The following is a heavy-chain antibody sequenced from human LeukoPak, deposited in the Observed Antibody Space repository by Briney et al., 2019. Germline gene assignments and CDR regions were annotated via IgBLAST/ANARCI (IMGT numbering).Heavy chain of an antibody. J-gene: IGHJ5*02. Sequence: GASVKVSCKASGYTFTNYGISWVRQAPGQGLEWMGWISAYNGNTNYAQKLQGRVTMTTDTSRSTGCMELRSLRSDDTAVYYCARDFPYNYGSGSPSNWFDPWGQGTLVTVSS. CDR1: GYTFTNYG. CDR2: ISAYNGNT. D-gene: IGHD3-10*01. V-gene: IGHV1-18*01. CDR3: ARDFPYNYGSGSPSNWFDP.